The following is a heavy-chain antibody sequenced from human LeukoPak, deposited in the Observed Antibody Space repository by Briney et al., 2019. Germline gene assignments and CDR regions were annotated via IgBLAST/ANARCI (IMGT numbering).Heavy chain of an antibody. J-gene: IGHJ4*02. Sequence: SESLSLTCTVSGGSVSSGSYCWTWLRRPPGKGLEWTGYIYYSGSTNYHPSHKSRVTISVDTSKNQFSLKPSSVTAADTAVYYCARRTYSSGWSNFDYWGQGTLVTVSS. V-gene: IGHV4-61*01. CDR3: ARRTYSSGWSNFDY. CDR1: GGSVSSGSYC. CDR2: IYYSGST. D-gene: IGHD6-19*01.